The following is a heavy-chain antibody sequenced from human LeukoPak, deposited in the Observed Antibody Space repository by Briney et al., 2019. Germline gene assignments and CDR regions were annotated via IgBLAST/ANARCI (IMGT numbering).Heavy chain of an antibody. CDR3: ARVSFGSSWEEH. J-gene: IGHJ4*02. V-gene: IGHV4-59*01. Sequence: PSETLSLTCTVSGGSISSYYWSWIRQPPGKGLEWIGYIYYSGSTDYNPSLKSRVTISVDTSKNQFSLKLSSVTAADTAVYYCARVSFGSSWEEHWGQGTLVTVS. D-gene: IGHD6-13*01. CDR2: IYYSGST. CDR1: GGSISSYY.